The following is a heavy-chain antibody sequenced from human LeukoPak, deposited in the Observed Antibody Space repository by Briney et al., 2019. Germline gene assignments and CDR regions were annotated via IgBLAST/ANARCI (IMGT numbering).Heavy chain of an antibody. CDR2: INPSGGST. D-gene: IGHD3-10*01. CDR3: ARDSGERGSGSYLIAY. CDR1: GYIFTSYY. Sequence: GASVKVSCKASGYIFTSYYMHWVRQAPGQGLEWMGIINPSGGSTSYAQKFQGRVTMTRDTSTSTVYMELSSLRSEDTAVYYCARDSGERGSGSYLIAYWGQGTLVTVSS. J-gene: IGHJ4*02. V-gene: IGHV1-46*01.